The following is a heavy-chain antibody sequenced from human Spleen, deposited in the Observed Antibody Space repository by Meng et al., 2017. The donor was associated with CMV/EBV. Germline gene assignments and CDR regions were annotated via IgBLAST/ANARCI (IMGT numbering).Heavy chain of an antibody. V-gene: IGHV4-30-4*08. D-gene: IGHD3-3*01. J-gene: IGHJ3*02. CDR3: ARDTYDFWSDNEVGAFDM. CDR1: SNNYYS. Sequence: SNNYYSWNWLRQPPGKGLEWIGSIYYTGSTSYSPSLQSRLTISLDTSKNQFSLRLSSVTAADTAVYYCARDTYDFWSDNEVGAFDMWGQGTLVTVSS. CDR2: IYYTGST.